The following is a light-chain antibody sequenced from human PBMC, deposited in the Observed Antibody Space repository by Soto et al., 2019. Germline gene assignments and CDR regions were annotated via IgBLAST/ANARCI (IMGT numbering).Light chain of an antibody. CDR2: GNS. Sequence: QSVLTQPPSVSGAPGQRVTISCTGSSSNIGAGYDVHWYQQLPGTAPKLLIYGNSNRPSGVPDRFSGSKSGTSASLAITGLQAEDEADYYCQSYDSSSSYVVFGGGTKLTVL. CDR1: SSNIGAGYD. J-gene: IGLJ2*01. V-gene: IGLV1-40*01. CDR3: QSYDSSSSYVV.